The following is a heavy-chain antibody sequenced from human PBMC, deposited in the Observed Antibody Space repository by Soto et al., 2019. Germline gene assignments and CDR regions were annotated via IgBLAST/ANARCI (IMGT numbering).Heavy chain of an antibody. CDR2: IAASGTIT. D-gene: IGHD1-26*01. Sequence: PGGSLRLSCAASGFIFSNHAMSWVRQAPGKGLEWISAIAASGTITSDADSAKGRFTISRDNSRSTLYLQMNSLRAEDTAVYFCAIRGTYRSFDSWGQGTLVTVS. CDR1: GFIFSNHA. V-gene: IGHV3-23*01. CDR3: AIRGTYRSFDS. J-gene: IGHJ4*02.